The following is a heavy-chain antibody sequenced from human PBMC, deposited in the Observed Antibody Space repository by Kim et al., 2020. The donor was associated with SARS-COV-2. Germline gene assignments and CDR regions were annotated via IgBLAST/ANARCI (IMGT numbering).Heavy chain of an antibody. V-gene: IGHV3-30*18. CDR1: GFTFSSYG. CDR2: ISYDGSNK. J-gene: IGHJ4*02. CDR3: AKAEAYDY. Sequence: GGSLRLSCAASGFTFSSYGMHWVRQAPGKGLEWVAVISYDGSNKYYADSVKGRFTISRDNSKNTLCLQMNSLRAEDTAVYYCAKAEAYDYWGQGTLVTVSS.